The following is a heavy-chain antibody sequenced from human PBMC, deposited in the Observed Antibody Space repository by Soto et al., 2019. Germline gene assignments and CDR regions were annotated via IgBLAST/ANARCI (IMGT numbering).Heavy chain of an antibody. J-gene: IGHJ4*02. CDR2: IFPDDSDT. V-gene: IGHV5-51*01. D-gene: IGHD3-16*01. CDR3: FRGGVTSRTFDY. CDR1: GYIIKNYW. Sequence: LGESLKISCKASGYIIKNYWIGWVRQMPGQGLEWMGIIFPDDSDTRYSPSFQGHVTISVDKSISTAYVQWSSLKASDSAIYYCFRGGVTSRTFDYGGQGTLVTVS.